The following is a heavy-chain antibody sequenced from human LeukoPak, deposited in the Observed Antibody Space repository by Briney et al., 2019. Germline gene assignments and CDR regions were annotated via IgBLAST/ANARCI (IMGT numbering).Heavy chain of an antibody. CDR3: ARLNWNVDY. V-gene: IGHV3-64*01. Sequence: PGGSLGLSCAASGFTFSSYAMHWVRQAPGKGLEYVSAISSNGGSTYYANSVKGRFTISRDNSKNTLYLQMGSLRAEDMAVYYCARLNWNVDYWGQGTLVTVSS. CDR2: ISSNGGST. D-gene: IGHD1-1*01. J-gene: IGHJ4*02. CDR1: GFTFSSYA.